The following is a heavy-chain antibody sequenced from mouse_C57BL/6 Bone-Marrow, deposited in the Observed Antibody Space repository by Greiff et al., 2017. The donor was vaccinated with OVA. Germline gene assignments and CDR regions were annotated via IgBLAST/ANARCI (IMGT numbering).Heavy chain of an antibody. CDR2: IYPRSGNT. Sequence: QVQLKESGAELARPGASVKLSCKASGYTFTSYGISWVKQRTGQGLEWIGEIYPRSGNTYYNEKFKGKATLTADKSSSTAYMELRSLTSEDSAVYFCAEIYDGYFHWYFDVWGTGTTVTVSS. CDR3: AEIYDGYFHWYFDV. CDR1: GYTFTSYG. J-gene: IGHJ1*03. V-gene: IGHV1-81*01. D-gene: IGHD2-3*01.